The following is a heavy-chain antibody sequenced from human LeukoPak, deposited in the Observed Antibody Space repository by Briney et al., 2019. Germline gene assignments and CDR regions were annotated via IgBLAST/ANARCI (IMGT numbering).Heavy chain of an antibody. CDR3: ARGGGGDVFHHYYYMDV. D-gene: IGHD2-21*02. CDR1: GFTVSSNY. CDR2: ISSSSSYI. V-gene: IGHV3-21*01. Sequence: GGSLRLSCAASGFTVSSNYMSWVRQAPGKGLEWVSSISSSSSYIYYADSVKGRFTISRDNAKNSLYLQMNSLRAEDTAVYYCARGGGGDVFHHYYYMDVWGKGTTVTVSS. J-gene: IGHJ6*03.